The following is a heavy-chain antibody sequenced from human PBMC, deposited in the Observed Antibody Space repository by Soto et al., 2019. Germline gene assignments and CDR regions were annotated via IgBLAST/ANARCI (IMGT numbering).Heavy chain of an antibody. CDR3: ARGGTPGIFIAFDF. CDR2: IYYSGST. CDR1: GGSISGYY. V-gene: IGHV4-59*01. J-gene: IGHJ4*02. Sequence: SETLSITCTVSGGSISGYYWSWIRQPPGKGLEWIGYIYYSGSTNYNPSLKSRVTVSVDTSKNQLSLRLTSVTTADTAVYYCARGGTPGIFIAFDFWGQGALVTVSS. D-gene: IGHD1-20*01.